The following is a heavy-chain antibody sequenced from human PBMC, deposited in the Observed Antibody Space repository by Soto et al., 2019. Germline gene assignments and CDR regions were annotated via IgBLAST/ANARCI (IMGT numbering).Heavy chain of an antibody. J-gene: IGHJ3*02. V-gene: IGHV4-30-2*01. Sequence: SETLSLTCAVSGGSISSGGYSWSWIRQPPGKGLEWIGYIYHSGSTYYNPSLKSRVTISVDRSKSQFSLELSSVTAADTAVYYCARTPDIWGQGTMVTVSS. CDR3: ARTPDI. CDR1: GGSISSGGYS. CDR2: IYHSGST.